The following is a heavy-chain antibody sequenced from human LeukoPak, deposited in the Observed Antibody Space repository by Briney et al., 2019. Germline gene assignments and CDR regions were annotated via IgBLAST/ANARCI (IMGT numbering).Heavy chain of an antibody. J-gene: IGHJ4*02. D-gene: IGHD2-2*03. CDR1: GGTFSSYT. Sequence: GASVKVSCKASGGTFSSYTISWVRQAPGQGLEWMGRIIPILGIANYAQKFQGRVTITADKSTSTAYMELRSLRSDDTAVYYCARGLPPGYCSSTRCRYYFDYWGQGTLVTVSS. CDR2: IIPILGIA. CDR3: ARGLPPGYCSSTRCRYYFDY. V-gene: IGHV1-69*02.